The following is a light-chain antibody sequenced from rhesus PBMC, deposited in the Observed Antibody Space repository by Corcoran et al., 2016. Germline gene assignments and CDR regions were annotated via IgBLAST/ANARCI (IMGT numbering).Light chain of an antibody. J-gene: IGLJ6*01. V-gene: IGLV2S7*01. CDR1: SSDIVGYNY. CDR2: GVS. CDR3: CSYTTSSTFV. Sequence: QSAPTQPPSVSGSPGQSVTISCTGTSSDIVGYNYVSWYQQHPGKAPKLMIYGVSNRPSGVSDRFSGSVSGNTAALTISGLQAEDEADYYCCSYTTSSTFVFGSGTKLTVL.